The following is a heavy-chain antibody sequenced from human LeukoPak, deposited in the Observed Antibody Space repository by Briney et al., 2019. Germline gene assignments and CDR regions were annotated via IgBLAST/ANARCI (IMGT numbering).Heavy chain of an antibody. CDR2: INPNSGGT. D-gene: IGHD3-3*01. Sequence: ASVKVSCKASGYTFTGYYMHWVRQAPGQGLEWMGQINPNSGGTNYAQKFQGRVTMTRDTSISTAYMELSRLRSDDTAVYYCARQAIILRFLGNWFDPWGQGTLVTVSS. CDR3: ARQAIILRFLGNWFDP. J-gene: IGHJ5*02. V-gene: IGHV1-2*06. CDR1: GYTFTGYY.